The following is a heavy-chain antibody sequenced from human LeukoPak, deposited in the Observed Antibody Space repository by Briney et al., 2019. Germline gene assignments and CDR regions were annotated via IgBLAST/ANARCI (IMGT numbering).Heavy chain of an antibody. CDR2: MNPNRGNT. V-gene: IGHV1-8*01. J-gene: IGHJ6*03. CDR3: ARESGYYDFWSGYYYYYMDV. D-gene: IGHD3-3*01. Sequence: ASVKVSCKASGYTFTSYDINWVRQATGQGLEWMGWMNPNRGNTGYAQKFQGRVTMTRNTSISTAYMELSSLRSEDTAVYYCARESGYYDFWSGYYYYYMDVWGKGTTVTVSS. CDR1: GYTFTSYD.